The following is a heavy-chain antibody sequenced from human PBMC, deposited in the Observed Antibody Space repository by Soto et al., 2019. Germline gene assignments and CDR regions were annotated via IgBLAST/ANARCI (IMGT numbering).Heavy chain of an antibody. CDR2: IYYSGST. CDR3: ARAVEYCSGGSCYRNFDY. CDR1: GASISSSDYY. Sequence: SLYLTCPVSGASISSSDYYWSWIRQHPGKGLEWSGYIYYSGSTYYNPSLKSRVTISVDTSKNQFSLKLSSVTAADTAVYYCARAVEYCSGGSCYRNFDYWAQGTLVTVYS. V-gene: IGHV4-31*03. D-gene: IGHD2-15*01. J-gene: IGHJ4*02.